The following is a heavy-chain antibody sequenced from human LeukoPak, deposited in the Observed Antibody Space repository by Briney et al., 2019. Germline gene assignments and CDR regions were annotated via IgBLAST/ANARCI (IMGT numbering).Heavy chain of an antibody. CDR1: GGSFSGYY. J-gene: IGHJ4*02. CDR3: ARGGGRRVERALDY. D-gene: IGHD4-23*01. V-gene: IGHV4-34*01. Sequence: KASETLSLTCAVYGGSFSGYYWSWIRQPPGKGLEWIGEINHSGSTNYNPSLKSRVTISVDTSKNQFSLKLSSVTAADTAVYYCARGGGRRVERALDYWGQGTLVTVSS. CDR2: INHSGST.